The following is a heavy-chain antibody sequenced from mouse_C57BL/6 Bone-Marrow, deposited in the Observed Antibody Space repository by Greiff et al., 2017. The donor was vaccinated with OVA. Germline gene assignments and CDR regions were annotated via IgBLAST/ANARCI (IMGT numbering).Heavy chain of an antibody. V-gene: IGHV14-2*01. CDR3: ARWSTVVAP. J-gene: IGHJ1*03. CDR2: IDPDDGDT. D-gene: IGHD1-1*01. CDR1: GFNIKDYY. Sequence: EVQLQQSGAELVKPGASVKLSCTASGFNIKDYYMHWVKQRPEQGLEWIGRIDPDDGDTKYAPKFQGKATITADTSSNTAYLQLSSLTSEDTAVYYCARWSTVVAPWGTGTTVTVSS.